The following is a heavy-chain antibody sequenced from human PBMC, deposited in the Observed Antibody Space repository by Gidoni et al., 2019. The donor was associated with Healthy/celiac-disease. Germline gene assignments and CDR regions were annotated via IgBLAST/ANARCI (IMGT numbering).Heavy chain of an antibody. Sequence: EVQLVESGGGLVQPGGSLKLSCAASGFTFSGSAMHWVRQASGKGLEWVGRIRSKANSYATAYAASVKGRFTISRDDSKNTAYLQMNSLKTEDTAVYYCTRHGVAGFYYFDYWGQGTLVTVSS. J-gene: IGHJ4*02. CDR1: GFTFSGSA. V-gene: IGHV3-73*02. CDR3: TRHGVAGFYYFDY. D-gene: IGHD6-19*01. CDR2: IRSKANSYAT.